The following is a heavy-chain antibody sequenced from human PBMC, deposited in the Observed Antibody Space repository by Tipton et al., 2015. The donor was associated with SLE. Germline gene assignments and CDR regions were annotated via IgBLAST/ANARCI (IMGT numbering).Heavy chain of an antibody. Sequence: TLSLTCAVYGGSFSGYYWNWIRQPPGKGLEWIGEINHSGSINYNPSLKSRVAISVDTSKNHFSLKLSSVTAADTAVYYCARDLPSGYGAFDIWGQGTMVTVSS. CDR2: INHSGSI. CDR3: ARDLPSGYGAFDI. J-gene: IGHJ3*02. CDR1: GGSFSGYY. D-gene: IGHD3-22*01. V-gene: IGHV4-34*01.